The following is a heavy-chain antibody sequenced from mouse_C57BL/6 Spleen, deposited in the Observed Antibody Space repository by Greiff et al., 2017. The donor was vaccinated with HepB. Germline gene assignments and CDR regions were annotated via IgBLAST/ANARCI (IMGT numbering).Heavy chain of an antibody. D-gene: IGHD1-1*01. CDR1: GFTFSSYA. Sequence: DVMLVESGGGLVKPGGSLKLSCAASGFTFSSYAMSWVRQTPEKRLEWVATISDGGSYTYYPDNVKGRFTISRDNAKNNLYLQMSHLKSEDTAMYYCARDEDYYGSSFYAMDYWGQGTSVTVSS. J-gene: IGHJ4*01. V-gene: IGHV5-4*01. CDR3: ARDEDYYGSSFYAMDY. CDR2: ISDGGSYT.